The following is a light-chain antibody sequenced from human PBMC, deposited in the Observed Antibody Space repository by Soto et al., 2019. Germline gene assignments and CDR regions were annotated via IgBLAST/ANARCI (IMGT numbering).Light chain of an antibody. V-gene: IGKV3-11*01. CDR2: DAS. J-gene: IGKJ3*01. CDR1: QSVSSY. Sequence: EIVLTQSPATLSLSPGERATLSCRASQSVSSYLAWYQQKPGQAPRLLIYDASNRATGIPARFSGSGSGTGFTLTTISLEPEDVAVYYCHPRSNLLTFGPGTKVHIK. CDR3: HPRSNLLT.